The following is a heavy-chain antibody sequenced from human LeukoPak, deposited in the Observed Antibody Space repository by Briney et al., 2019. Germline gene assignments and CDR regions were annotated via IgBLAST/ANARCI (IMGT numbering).Heavy chain of an antibody. D-gene: IGHD6-19*01. V-gene: IGHV3-7*01. J-gene: IGHJ4*02. Sequence: PGGSLRLSCAASEFTFSSYWMTWVRQAPGKELEWVANIKQGGSEKYYVDSVKGRFTISRDNARNSLYLQMNSLRAEDTAVYYCARSVAGGRRGFDYWGQGTLVTVSS. CDR2: IKQGGSEK. CDR1: EFTFSSYW. CDR3: ARSVAGGRRGFDY.